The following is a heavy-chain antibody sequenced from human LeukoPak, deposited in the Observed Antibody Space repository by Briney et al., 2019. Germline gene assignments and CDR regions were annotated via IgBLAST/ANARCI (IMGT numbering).Heavy chain of an antibody. J-gene: IGHJ4*02. CDR3: VRDQGGAVSY. V-gene: IGHV3-48*01. D-gene: IGHD3-16*01. Sequence: GGSLRLSCAASGFTFSSYSMNWVRQAPGKGLEWVSYISSLSGTINYADSVKGRFIISRDNAKNSMFLQMNSLRAEDTAVYYCVRDQGGAVSYWGQGTLVTVSS. CDR2: ISSLSGTI. CDR1: GFTFSSYS.